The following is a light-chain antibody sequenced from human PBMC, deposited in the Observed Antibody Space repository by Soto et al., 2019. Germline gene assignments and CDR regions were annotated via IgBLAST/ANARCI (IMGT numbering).Light chain of an antibody. CDR3: QQYNNWPPGRT. V-gene: IGKV3-15*01. CDR2: DAS. CDR1: ESVSSN. J-gene: IGKJ1*01. Sequence: EIVITQSPVTLSLSPGERATLSCRASESVSSNLAWYQQKPGQAPTLLIYDASTRATGIPATFSGSGSGTEFTLTISSLQSEDFAVYYCQQYNNWPPGRTFGQGTKVEIK.